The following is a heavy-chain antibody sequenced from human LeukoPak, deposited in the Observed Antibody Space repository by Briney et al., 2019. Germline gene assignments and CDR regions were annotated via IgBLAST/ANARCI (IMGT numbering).Heavy chain of an antibody. J-gene: IGHJ5*02. CDR1: GYSISSGYY. V-gene: IGHV4-38-2*02. Sequence: SETLSLTCTVSGYSISSGYYWGWIRQPPGKGLEWIGSIYHSGSTYYNPSLKRRVTISVDTSKNQFSLRLSSVTAADTAVYFCARLSPDYSGEPWGQGTLVTVSS. D-gene: IGHD4-11*01. CDR2: IYHSGST. CDR3: ARLSPDYSGEP.